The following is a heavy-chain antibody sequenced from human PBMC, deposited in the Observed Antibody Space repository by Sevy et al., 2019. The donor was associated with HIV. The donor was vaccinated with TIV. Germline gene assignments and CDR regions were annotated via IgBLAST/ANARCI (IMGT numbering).Heavy chain of an antibody. V-gene: IGHV3-30*09. J-gene: IGHJ4*02. D-gene: IGHD3-16*01. CDR2: ISSDVIRK. CDR1: GFNFSTNA. Sequence: GGSLRLSCSVSGFNFSTNAMHWVLQAPGKGLEWVAVISSDVIRKYYGASVRGRFAISRDNSNNTLSLQMNSLRIEDTAVYYCARAARGDAALPDYWGQGTLVTVSS. CDR3: ARAARGDAALPDY.